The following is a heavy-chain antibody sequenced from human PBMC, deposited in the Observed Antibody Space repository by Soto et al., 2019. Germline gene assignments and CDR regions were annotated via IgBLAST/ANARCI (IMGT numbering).Heavy chain of an antibody. V-gene: IGHV1-18*01. CDR1: GYTFTSYG. CDR2: INAYNGNT. Sequence: QVQLVQSGAEVKKPGASVKVSCKASGYTFTSYGISCVRQAPGQGLEWLGWINAYNGNTKYAQKLQGRVTMTTDTSTSTAYMELRSLRSHDTAVYYCARDPVAGTYFDYWGQGTLVTVSS. CDR3: ARDPVAGTYFDY. J-gene: IGHJ4*02. D-gene: IGHD6-19*01.